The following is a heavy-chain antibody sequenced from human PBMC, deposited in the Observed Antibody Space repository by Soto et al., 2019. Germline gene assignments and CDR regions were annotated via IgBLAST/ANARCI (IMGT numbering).Heavy chain of an antibody. D-gene: IGHD2-15*01. V-gene: IGHV6-1*01. CDR3: ARDRPGEMCRGGSCYWRGAAFDI. CDR2: TYYRSKWYN. Sequence: PSQTLSLTCAISGDSVSSNSAAWNWIRQSPSRGLEWLGRTYYRSKWYNDYAVSVKSRITINPDTSKNQFSLQLNSVTPEDTAVYYCARDRPGEMCRGGSCYWRGAAFDIWGQGTMVTVSS. CDR1: GDSVSSNSAA. J-gene: IGHJ3*02.